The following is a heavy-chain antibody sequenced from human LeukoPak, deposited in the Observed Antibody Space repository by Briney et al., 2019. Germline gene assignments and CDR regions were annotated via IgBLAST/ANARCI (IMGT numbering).Heavy chain of an antibody. J-gene: IGHJ4*02. CDR2: ISGSGGST. V-gene: IGHV3-23*01. Sequence: PGGSLRLSCAASGFAFSSYAMSWVRQAPGRGLEWVSAISGSGGSTYYADSVKDRFTISRDNSKNTLYLQMNSLRAEDTAVYYCPAKDFDYWGQGTLVTVSS. CDR3: PAKDFDY. CDR1: GFAFSSYA.